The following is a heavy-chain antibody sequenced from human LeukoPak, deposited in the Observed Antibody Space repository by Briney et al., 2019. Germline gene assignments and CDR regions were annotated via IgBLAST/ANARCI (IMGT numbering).Heavy chain of an antibody. D-gene: IGHD2-2*02. V-gene: IGHV1-69*04. J-gene: IGHJ5*02. CDR3: ARDPGGIVVVPAAILGAFDP. Sequence: GASVKVSCKASGGTFSSYAIIWVRQAPGQGLEWMGRIIPILGIANYAQKFQGRVTITADKSTSTAYMELSSLRSEDTAVYYCARDPGGIVVVPAAILGAFDPWGQGTLVTVSS. CDR2: IIPILGIA. CDR1: GGTFSSYA.